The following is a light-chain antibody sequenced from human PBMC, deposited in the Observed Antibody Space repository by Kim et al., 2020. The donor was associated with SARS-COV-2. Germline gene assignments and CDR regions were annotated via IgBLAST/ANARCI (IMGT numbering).Light chain of an antibody. CDR2: GNS. CDR3: HSYDSSLSAVV. CDR1: SSNIGAGYD. V-gene: IGLV1-40*01. J-gene: IGLJ2*01. Sequence: RVTISCTGSSSNIGAGYDVHWYEQLPGTAPKLLIYGNSNRPSGVPDRFSGSKSGTSASLAITGLQAGDEADYYCHSYDSSLSAVVFGGGTQLTVL.